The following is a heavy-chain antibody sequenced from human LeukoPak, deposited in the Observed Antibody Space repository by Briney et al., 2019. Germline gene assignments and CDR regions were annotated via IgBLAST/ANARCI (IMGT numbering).Heavy chain of an antibody. CDR3: ARVKYSSSSPHFDY. CDR1: GFTYGSYE. Sequence: GGSLRLSCAASGFTYGSYEMNWVRQAREKGLEWIAYASSNGFTKTYADSVKGRFTISRDNAKNSLYLQMNTLRAEDTAVYYCARVKYSSSSPHFDYWGQGTLVTVSS. CDR2: ASSNGFTK. V-gene: IGHV3-48*03. D-gene: IGHD6-13*01. J-gene: IGHJ4*02.